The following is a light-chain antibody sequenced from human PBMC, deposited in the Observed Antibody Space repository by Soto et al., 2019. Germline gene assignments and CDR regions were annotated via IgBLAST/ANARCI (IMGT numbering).Light chain of an antibody. CDR3: MQAPQNPPYT. J-gene: IGKJ2*01. CDR2: LAS. CDR1: QSLLHSNGYNY. Sequence: DIVMTQSPLSLPVTPGEPASISCRSSQSLLHSNGYNYLDWYLQKPGQSPQLLIYLASIRASGVPDRFSGSGSGTDFTLNISRVEAEAVGVFYCMQAPQNPPYTFGQGTKVEIK. V-gene: IGKV2-28*01.